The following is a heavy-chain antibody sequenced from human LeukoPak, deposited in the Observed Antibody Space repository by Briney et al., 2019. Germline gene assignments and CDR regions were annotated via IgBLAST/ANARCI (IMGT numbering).Heavy chain of an antibody. J-gene: IGHJ4*02. CDR2: IRSEANSYAT. D-gene: IGHD2-15*01. Sequence: EAGGSLRLSCAASGFTFSGSAMHWVRQASGKGLEWVGRIRSEANSYATAYAASVKGRFTISRDDSKNTAYLQMNSLKTEDTAVYYCTRVVVAATDLDYWGQGTLVTVSS. V-gene: IGHV3-73*01. CDR3: TRVVVAATDLDY. CDR1: GFTFSGSA.